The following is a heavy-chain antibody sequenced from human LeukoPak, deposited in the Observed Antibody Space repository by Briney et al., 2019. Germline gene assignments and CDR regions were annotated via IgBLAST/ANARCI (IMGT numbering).Heavy chain of an antibody. V-gene: IGHV4-39*01. Sequence: PSETLSLTCTVSGGSISSSSCYWGWIRQPPGKGLEWIGSIYYSGSTYYNPSLKSRVTISVDTSKNQFSLKLSSVTAADTALYYCARRSQPIAVSRMENWFDPWGQGTLVTVSS. D-gene: IGHD6-19*01. CDR1: GGSISSSSCY. CDR2: IYYSGST. J-gene: IGHJ5*02. CDR3: ARRSQPIAVSRMENWFDP.